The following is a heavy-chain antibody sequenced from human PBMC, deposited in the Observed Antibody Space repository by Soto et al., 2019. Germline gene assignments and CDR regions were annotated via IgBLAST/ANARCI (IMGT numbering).Heavy chain of an antibody. D-gene: IGHD3-3*02. CDR1: GGSISSYY. V-gene: IGHV4-59*08. J-gene: IGHJ5*02. CDR2: IYYSGST. Sequence: SETLSLTCTVSGGSISSYYWSWIRQPPGKGLEWIGNIYYSGSTNYNPPLKSRVTISVDTSKNQFSLKLSSVTAADTAVYYCASPKIAFYNWFDPWGQGTLVTV. CDR3: ASPKIAFYNWFDP.